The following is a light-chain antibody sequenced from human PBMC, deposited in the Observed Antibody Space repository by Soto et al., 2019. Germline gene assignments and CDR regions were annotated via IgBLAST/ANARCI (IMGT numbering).Light chain of an antibody. V-gene: IGKV1-5*03. Sequence: IRMTNSPSTVSAYVGDIVTITCRASQSISSWLAWFQQKPGKAPKLLIYKASSLESGVPSRFSGSGSGTDFTLTISSLQPDDFATYYRQQYDIYPWTFGQGTKVDIK. CDR3: QQYDIYPWT. CDR2: KAS. J-gene: IGKJ1*01. CDR1: QSISSW.